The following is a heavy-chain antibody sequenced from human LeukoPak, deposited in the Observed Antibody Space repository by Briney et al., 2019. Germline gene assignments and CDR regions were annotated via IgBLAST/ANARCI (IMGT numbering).Heavy chain of an antibody. J-gene: IGHJ3*02. CDR1: GGSISSYY. CDR3: ARVHRLVPGPFHI. V-gene: IGHV4-59*01. CDR2: IYYSGST. D-gene: IGHD6-6*01. Sequence: SETLSLTCTVSGGSISSYYWSWIRQPPGKGLEWIGYIYYSGSTNYNPSLKSRVTISVDTSKNQFSLNLRSVTAADTAVFYCARVHRLVPGPFHIWGQGTMVIVSS.